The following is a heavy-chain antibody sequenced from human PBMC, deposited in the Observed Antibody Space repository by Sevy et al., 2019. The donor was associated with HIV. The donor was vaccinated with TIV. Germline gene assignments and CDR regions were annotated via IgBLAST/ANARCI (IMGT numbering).Heavy chain of an antibody. J-gene: IGHJ4*02. D-gene: IGHD2-15*01. CDR1: GFTFSSYA. CDR3: AKDLAGWTGSDAFDY. Sequence: GGSLRLSCAASGFTFSSYAMSWVRQAPGKGLEWVSAISGSGGSTYYADSVKGRFTISRDNSKNTLYLQMNSLRAEDTAVYYCAKDLAGWTGSDAFDYWGQGTLVTVSS. V-gene: IGHV3-23*01. CDR2: ISGSGGST.